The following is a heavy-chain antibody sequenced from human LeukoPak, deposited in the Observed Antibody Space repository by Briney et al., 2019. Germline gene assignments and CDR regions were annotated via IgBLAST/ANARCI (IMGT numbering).Heavy chain of an antibody. CDR3: ARGWYCSSTSCPTNYYYMDV. J-gene: IGHJ6*03. D-gene: IGHD2-2*01. CDR2: IYYSGST. V-gene: IGHV4-59*01. Sequence: SETLSLTCTVSGGSISSYYWSWIRQPPGKGPEWIGYIYYSGSTNYNPSLKSRVTISVDTSKNQFSLKLSSVTAADTAVYYCARGWYCSSTSCPTNYYYMDVWGKGTTVTVSS. CDR1: GGSISSYY.